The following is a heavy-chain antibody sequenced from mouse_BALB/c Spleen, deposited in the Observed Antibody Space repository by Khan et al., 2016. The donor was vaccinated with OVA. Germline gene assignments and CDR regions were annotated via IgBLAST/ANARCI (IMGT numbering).Heavy chain of an antibody. Sequence: VQLKESGAELVKPGASVKLSCTTSGFNIKDTYIHWVKQRPEQGLEWIGRIDPANGNTKYDPKFQGTAALTTDTSSNTAYLQLSSLTSEDTAVYYGAPTPYCSSDYYAMDYWGQGTSVTVSA. J-gene: IGHJ4*01. CDR3: APTPYCSSDYYAMDY. CDR1: GFNIKDTY. D-gene: IGHD1-1*01. V-gene: IGHV14-3*02. CDR2: IDPANGNT.